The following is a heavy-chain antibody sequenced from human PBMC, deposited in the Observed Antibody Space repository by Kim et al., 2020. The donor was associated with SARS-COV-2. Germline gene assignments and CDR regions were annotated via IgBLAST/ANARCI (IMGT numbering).Heavy chain of an antibody. V-gene: IGHV1-8*01. CDR2: MNPYRGET. CDR1: GYTFTSYD. CDR3: AAVAGSYEKGENWFDA. J-gene: IGHJ5*02. D-gene: IGHD3-10*01. Sequence: ASVKVSCKASGYTFTSYDINWVRQAPGQGLEWMGWMNPYRGETGYAQKFQGRVTMTRDTSIGTAYMELRNLTSADTAVYYCAAVAGSYEKGENWFDAWGQGALVTVSS.